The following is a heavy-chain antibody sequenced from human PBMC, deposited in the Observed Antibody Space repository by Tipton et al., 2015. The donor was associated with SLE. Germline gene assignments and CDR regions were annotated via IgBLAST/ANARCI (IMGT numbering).Heavy chain of an antibody. J-gene: IGHJ6*02. CDR2: IYNSGNT. V-gene: IGHV4-39*07. Sequence: TLSLTCTVSGASISSTSYYWGWIRQAPGKGLEWIGSIYNSGNTYYNASLKSRVTISVDPSKNQFSLRLSSVSAADTAVYYCARHVDPTDYYYYAVDVWGQGTTVTVSS. CDR1: GASISSTSYY. CDR3: ARHVDPTDYYYYAVDV.